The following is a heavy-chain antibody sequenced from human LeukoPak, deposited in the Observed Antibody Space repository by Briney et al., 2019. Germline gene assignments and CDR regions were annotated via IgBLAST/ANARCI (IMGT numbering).Heavy chain of an antibody. CDR3: ARDLSGGGLDY. D-gene: IGHD3-10*01. V-gene: IGHV3-64*01. CDR2: ISSNGGNT. Sequence: GGSLRLSCAASGFTFSVSVMHWVRQAPGKGLEYVSVISSNGGNTSYANSVKGRFTISRDNSKNTLYLQMGSLRAEDMAVYYCARDLSGGGLDYWGQGTLVTVSS. CDR1: GFTFSVSV. J-gene: IGHJ4*02.